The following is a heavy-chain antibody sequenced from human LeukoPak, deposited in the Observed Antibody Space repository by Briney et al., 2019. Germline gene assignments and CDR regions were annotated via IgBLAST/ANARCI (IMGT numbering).Heavy chain of an antibody. CDR1: GGTFSSYA. D-gene: IGHD2-21*01. CDR2: IIPIFGIA. V-gene: IGHV1-69*04. Sequence: SVKVSCKASGGTFSSYAISWVRQAPGQGLEWMGRIIPIFGIANYAQKFQGRVTITADKSTSTAYMELGSLRSEDTAVYYCARDSPKRIAIQRSFDYWGQGTLVTVSS. J-gene: IGHJ4*02. CDR3: ARDSPKRIAIQRSFDY.